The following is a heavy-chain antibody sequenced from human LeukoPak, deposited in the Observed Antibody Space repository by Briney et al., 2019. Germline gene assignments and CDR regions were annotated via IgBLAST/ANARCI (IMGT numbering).Heavy chain of an antibody. CDR1: GGSISSGDYY. CDR3: ARAPQGSWFDY. V-gene: IGHV4-30-4*02. J-gene: IGHJ4*02. CDR2: IYYSGST. D-gene: IGHD6-13*01. Sequence: SETLSLTCTVSGGSISSGDYYWSWIRQPPGKGLEWIGYIYYSGSTYYNPSLKSRATISVDTSRNQFSLKLSSVTAADTAVYYCARAPQGSWFDYWGQGTLVTVSS.